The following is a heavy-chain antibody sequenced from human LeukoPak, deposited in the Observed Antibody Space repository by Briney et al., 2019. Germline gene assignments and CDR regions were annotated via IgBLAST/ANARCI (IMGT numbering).Heavy chain of an antibody. V-gene: IGHV4-31*03. D-gene: IGHD6-13*01. Sequence: KASETLSLTCTVSVGSISSGGYFCSWGRRHPGKGLEWIGYIYYSGSTYYNRSLKSRVTISVDTSKNQFSLKLSSVTAADTAVYYCARLSSSWYGILNFDYWGQGTLVTVSS. CDR2: IYYSGST. CDR1: VGSISSGGYF. J-gene: IGHJ4*02. CDR3: ARLSSSWYGILNFDY.